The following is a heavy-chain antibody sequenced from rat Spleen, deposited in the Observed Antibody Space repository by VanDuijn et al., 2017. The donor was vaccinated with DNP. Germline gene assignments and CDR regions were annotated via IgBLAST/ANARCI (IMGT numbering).Heavy chain of an antibody. CDR3: ARHYYDGSYYFDY. J-gene: IGHJ2*01. V-gene: IGHV5-19*01. CDR2: IRPSGIIS. D-gene: IGHD1-12*02. CDR1: GFIFSGSG. Sequence: EVQLVESGGGLVQPGRSLRLSCAASGFIFSGSGMHWIRQTPTKGLEWVASIRPSGIISYYRDSVKDRITVSRDNAKSTLYLQMDSLRSEDTATYYCARHYYDGSYYFDYWGQGVMVTVSS.